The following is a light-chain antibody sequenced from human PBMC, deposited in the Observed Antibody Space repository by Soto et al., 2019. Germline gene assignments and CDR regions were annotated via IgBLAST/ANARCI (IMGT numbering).Light chain of an antibody. J-gene: IGKJ5*01. V-gene: IGKV3-20*01. CDR3: QQYNDWPPIT. CDR1: QSVSNNY. Sequence: EIVFTQSPGTLSLSPGERATLSCRASQSVSNNYLAWYQQKPGQAPRLLIYGASNRANGIPARFSVSGSGTDLTLTISRLEPEDFAVYDCQQYNDWPPITFGQGTRLEIK. CDR2: GAS.